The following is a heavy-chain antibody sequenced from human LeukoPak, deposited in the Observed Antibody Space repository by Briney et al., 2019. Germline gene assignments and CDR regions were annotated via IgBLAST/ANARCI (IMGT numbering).Heavy chain of an antibody. V-gene: IGHV4-39*07. Sequence: SETLSLTCTVSGGSISSSGYYWGWIRQPPGKGLEWIGSMYYSGSTYYNPSLKSRVTISVDTSKNHFSLKLSSVTAADTAVYYCARDISWLGFDYWGQGILVTVSS. CDR3: ARDISWLGFDY. D-gene: IGHD6-19*01. J-gene: IGHJ4*02. CDR2: MYYSGST. CDR1: GGSISSSGYY.